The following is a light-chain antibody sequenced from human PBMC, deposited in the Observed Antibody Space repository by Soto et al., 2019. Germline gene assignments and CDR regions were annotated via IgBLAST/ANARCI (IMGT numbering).Light chain of an antibody. CDR3: QQYGSSPWT. J-gene: IGKJ1*01. CDR2: GAS. V-gene: IGKV3-20*01. Sequence: EIALTQSPGTLSLSPGERATLSCRASQSVSSSYLAWYQQKPRQAPRLLIYGASSRPTGIPDRFSGSGSGTDFTLTISRLEPEGFAVYYCQQYGSSPWTFGQGTKVEIK. CDR1: QSVSSSY.